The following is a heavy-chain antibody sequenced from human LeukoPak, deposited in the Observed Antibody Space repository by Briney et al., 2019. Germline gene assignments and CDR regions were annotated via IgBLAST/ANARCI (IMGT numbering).Heavy chain of an antibody. V-gene: IGHV4-34*01. CDR3: ARVSWDSSGYYLDDY. CDR2: INHSGST. CDR1: GGSFSGYY. D-gene: IGHD3-22*01. Sequence: NTSEPLSLTCAVYGGSFSGYYWSWIRQPPGKGLEWIGEINHSGSTNYNPSLKSRVTISVDTSKNQFSLKLSSVTAADTAVYYCARVSWDSSGYYLDDYWGQGTLVTVSS. J-gene: IGHJ4*02.